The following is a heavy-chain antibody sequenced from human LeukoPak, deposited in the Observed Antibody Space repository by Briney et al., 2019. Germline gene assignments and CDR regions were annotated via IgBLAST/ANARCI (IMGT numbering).Heavy chain of an antibody. V-gene: IGHV4-59*01. J-gene: IGHJ6*03. CDR2: IYYSGST. CDR1: GGSISSYY. Sequence: SETLSLTCTVSGGSISSYYWSWIRQPPGRGLEWIGYIYYSGSTNYNPSLKSRVTISVDTSKNQFSLKLSSVTAAETAVYYCAREGRYRYGYNEYHSYMDIWGKGTTVTVSS. CDR3: AREGRYRYGYNEYHSYMDI. D-gene: IGHD5-24*01.